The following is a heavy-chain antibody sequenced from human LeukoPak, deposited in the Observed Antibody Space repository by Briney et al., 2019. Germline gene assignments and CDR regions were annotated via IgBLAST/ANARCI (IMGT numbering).Heavy chain of an antibody. CDR3: ARDAQQLVFYYMDV. CDR2: IKQDGSEK. D-gene: IGHD6-13*01. V-gene: IGHV3-7*01. Sequence: GGSLRLSCAASEFTFSTYWMTWVRQAPGKGLEWVANIKQDGSEKYYVDSVEGRFTISRDNAKNSLYLQMNSLRAEDTAVYYCARDAQQLVFYYMDVWGKGTTVTVSS. J-gene: IGHJ6*03. CDR1: EFTFSTYW.